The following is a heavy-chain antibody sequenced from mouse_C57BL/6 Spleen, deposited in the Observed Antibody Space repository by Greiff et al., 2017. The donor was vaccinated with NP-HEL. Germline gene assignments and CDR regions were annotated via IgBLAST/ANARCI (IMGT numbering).Heavy chain of an antibody. CDR2: ISSGSSTI. J-gene: IGHJ1*03. CDR3: ARAITTSYWYFDV. Sequence: EVKLVESGGGLVKPGGSLKLSCAASGFTFSDYGMHWVRQAPEKGLEWVAYISSGSSTIYYADTVKGRFTISRDNAKNTLFLQMTSLRSEDTAMYYCARAITTSYWYFDVWGTGTTVTVSS. CDR1: GFTFSDYG. V-gene: IGHV5-17*01. D-gene: IGHD2-4*01.